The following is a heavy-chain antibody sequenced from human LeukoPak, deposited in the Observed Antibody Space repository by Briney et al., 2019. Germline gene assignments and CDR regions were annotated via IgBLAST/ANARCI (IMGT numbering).Heavy chain of an antibody. CDR2: IYYSGST. CDR1: GGSISSYY. V-gene: IGHV4-59*01. Sequence: PSETLSLTCTVSGGSISSYYWSWIRQPPGKGLEWIGYIYYSGSTNYNPSLKSRVTISVDTSKNQFSLKLSSVTAADTAVYYCARAGPLLRYSDWLPFDYWGQGTLVTVSS. D-gene: IGHD3-9*01. CDR3: ARAGPLLRYSDWLPFDY. J-gene: IGHJ4*02.